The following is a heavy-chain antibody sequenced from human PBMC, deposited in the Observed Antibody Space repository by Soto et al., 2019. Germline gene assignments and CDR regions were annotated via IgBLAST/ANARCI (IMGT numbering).Heavy chain of an antibody. Sequence: QVQLVQSGAEVKKPGASVKVSCKASGYTFTGYYMHWVRQAPGQGLEWMGWINPNSGGTNYAQKFQGWVTMTRDTSISTAYMELSRLRSDDTAVYYCARLSGGYCSSTSCHSPFDYWGQGTLVTVSS. CDR3: ARLSGGYCSSTSCHSPFDY. J-gene: IGHJ4*02. CDR2: INPNSGGT. V-gene: IGHV1-2*04. CDR1: GYTFTGYY. D-gene: IGHD2-2*01.